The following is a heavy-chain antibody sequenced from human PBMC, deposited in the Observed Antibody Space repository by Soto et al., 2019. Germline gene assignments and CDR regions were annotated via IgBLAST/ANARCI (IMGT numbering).Heavy chain of an antibody. J-gene: IGHJ4*02. Sequence: PSETLSLTCAVYGGSFSGYYWSWIRQPPGKGLEWIGEINHSGSTNYNPSLKSRVTISVDTSKNQFSLKLSSVTAADTAVYYCARVSMVRGVTPPLDFDYWGQGTLVTVSS. CDR3: ARVSMVRGVTPPLDFDY. CDR2: INHSGST. V-gene: IGHV4-34*01. CDR1: GGSFSGYY. D-gene: IGHD3-10*01.